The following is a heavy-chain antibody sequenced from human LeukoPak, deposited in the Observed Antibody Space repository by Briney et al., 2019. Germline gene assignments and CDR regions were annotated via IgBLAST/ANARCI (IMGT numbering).Heavy chain of an antibody. Sequence: SVKVSCKASGGTFSSYAISWVRQAPGQGLEWMGRIIPIFGTANYAQKFQGRVTITTDESTSTAYMELSSLRSEDTAVYYCARVAPSNYYFDYWGQGTLVTVSS. J-gene: IGHJ4*02. CDR3: ARVAPSNYYFDY. CDR1: GGTFSSYA. CDR2: IIPIFGTA. V-gene: IGHV1-69*05. D-gene: IGHD4/OR15-4a*01.